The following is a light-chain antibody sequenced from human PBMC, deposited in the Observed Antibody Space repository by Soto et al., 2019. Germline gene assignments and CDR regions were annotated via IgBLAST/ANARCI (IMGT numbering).Light chain of an antibody. Sequence: DIQMTQSPSSVSASVGDRVTITCRASQGINNWLAWYQQKPGKAPKLLIYTTSSLQSGVPSRFSGSGSGTDFTLTITSLQPEDDATYYCQQANNFPLTFGGGTKVEIK. J-gene: IGKJ4*01. CDR1: QGINNW. CDR3: QQANNFPLT. V-gene: IGKV1D-12*01. CDR2: TTS.